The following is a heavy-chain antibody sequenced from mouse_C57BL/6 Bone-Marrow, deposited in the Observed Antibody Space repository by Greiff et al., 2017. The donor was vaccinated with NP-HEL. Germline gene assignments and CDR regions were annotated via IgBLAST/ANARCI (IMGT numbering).Heavy chain of an antibody. CDR2: INYDGSST. CDR3: ARGNPYYSNYGYFDY. D-gene: IGHD2-5*01. J-gene: IGHJ2*01. CDR1: GFTFSDYY. Sequence: EVHLVESEGGLVQPGSSMKLSCTASGFTFSDYYMAWVRQVPEKGLEWVANINYDGSSTYYLDSLKSRFIISRDNAKNVLYLQMSSLKSEDTATYYCARGNPYYSNYGYFDYWGQGTTLTVSS. V-gene: IGHV5-16*01.